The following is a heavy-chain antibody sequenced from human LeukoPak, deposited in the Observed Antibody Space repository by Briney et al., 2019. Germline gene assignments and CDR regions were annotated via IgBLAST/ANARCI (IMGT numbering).Heavy chain of an antibody. D-gene: IGHD3-22*01. V-gene: IGHV4-59*08. CDR2: IYYSGST. J-gene: IGHJ4*02. CDR3: ARHINYYDSSGYQD. CDR1: GGSISSYY. Sequence: PSKTLSLTCTVSGGSISSYYWSWIRQPPGKGLEWIGYIYYSGSTNYNPSLKSRVTISVDTSKNQFSLKLSSVTAADTAVYYCARHINYYDSSGYQDWGQGTLVTVSS.